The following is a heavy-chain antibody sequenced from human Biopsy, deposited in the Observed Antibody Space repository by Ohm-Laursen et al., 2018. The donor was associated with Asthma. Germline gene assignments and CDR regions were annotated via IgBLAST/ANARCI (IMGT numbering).Heavy chain of an antibody. CDR1: RGTFSSYA. J-gene: IGHJ6*02. CDR2: IMAVFGTA. V-gene: IGHV1-69*01. Sequence: GSSVKVSCKTPRGTFSSYAISWVRQAPGQGLEWMGGIMAVFGTANYAQKFQGRVTITADESTSTAYMELSSLRSEDTAVYYCARSQVGYSSGWSLLLKKFYYSGLAVWG. D-gene: IGHD6-19*01. CDR3: ARSQVGYSSGWSLLLKKFYYSGLAV.